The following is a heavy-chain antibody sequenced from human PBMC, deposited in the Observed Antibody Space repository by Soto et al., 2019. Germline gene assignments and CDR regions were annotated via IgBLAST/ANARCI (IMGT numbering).Heavy chain of an antibody. CDR2: ISGSGGST. CDR3: AKDREEGYYGSGSPYYFDY. D-gene: IGHD3-10*01. J-gene: IGHJ4*02. CDR1: GFTFSSYA. V-gene: IGHV3-23*01. Sequence: PGGSLRLSCAASGFTFSSYAMSWVRQDPGKGLEWVSAISGSGGSTYYADSVKGRFTISRDNAKNTLYLQLNSLRAEDTAVYYCAKDREEGYYGSGSPYYFDYWGQGTVATVS.